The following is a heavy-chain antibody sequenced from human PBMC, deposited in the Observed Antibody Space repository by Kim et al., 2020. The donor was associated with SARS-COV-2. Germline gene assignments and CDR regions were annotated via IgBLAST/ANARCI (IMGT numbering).Heavy chain of an antibody. CDR1: GGTFSSYA. J-gene: IGHJ6*02. V-gene: IGHV1-69*06. D-gene: IGHD2-15*01. CDR3: ASGGVVVGDYYYYYGMDV. CDR2: IIPIFGTA. Sequence: SVKVSCKASGGTFSSYAISWVRQAPGQGLEWMGGIIPIFGTANYAQKFQGRVTITADKSTSTAYMELSSLRSEDTAVYYCASGGVVVGDYYYYYGMDVWGQGTTVTVSS.